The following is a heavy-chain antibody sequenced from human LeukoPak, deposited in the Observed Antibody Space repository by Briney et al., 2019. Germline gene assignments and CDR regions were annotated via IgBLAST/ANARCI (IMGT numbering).Heavy chain of an antibody. J-gene: IGHJ4*02. CDR2: IYYSGST. D-gene: IGHD2-21*02. Sequence: PSGTLSLTCAVSDGSISISNWWNWVRQPPGKGLEWIGSIYYSGSTYYNSSLKSRVTISVDTSKNQFSLKLSSLTAADTAVYYCARAAYCGGDCYLFDYWGQGTLVTVFS. CDR3: ARAAYCGGDCYLFDY. CDR1: DGSISISNW. V-gene: IGHV4-4*02.